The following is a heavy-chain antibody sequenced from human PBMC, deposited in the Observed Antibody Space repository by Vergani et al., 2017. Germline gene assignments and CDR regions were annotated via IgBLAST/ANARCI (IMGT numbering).Heavy chain of an antibody. CDR2: ISYDGSNK. CDR3: AGDSWVTMVRGVNSAFDI. Sequence: VQLVESGGGVVRPGGSLRLSCAASGFTFSSYAMHWVRQAPGKGLEWVAVISYDGSNKYYADSVKGRFTISRDKSKNTLYLQMNSLRAEDTAVYYCAGDSWVTMVRGVNSAFDIWGQGTMVTVSS. J-gene: IGHJ3*02. CDR1: GFTFSSYA. D-gene: IGHD3-10*01. V-gene: IGHV3-30-3*01.